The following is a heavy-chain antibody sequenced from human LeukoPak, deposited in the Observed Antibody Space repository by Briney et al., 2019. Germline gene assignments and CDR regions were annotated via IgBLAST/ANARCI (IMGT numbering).Heavy chain of an antibody. V-gene: IGHV3-23*01. CDR3: AKGPQLGSGYHPDY. J-gene: IGHJ4*02. D-gene: IGHD3-22*01. Sequence: GGSLRLSCAASGFTFSSAAMTWARQAPGEGLEWVSTITGSDDRTYYADSVKGRFTISRDYSKNTLHFQMNSLRVEDTAIYYRAKGPQLGSGYHPDYWGQGTLVTVSS. CDR1: GFTFSSAA. CDR2: ITGSDDRT.